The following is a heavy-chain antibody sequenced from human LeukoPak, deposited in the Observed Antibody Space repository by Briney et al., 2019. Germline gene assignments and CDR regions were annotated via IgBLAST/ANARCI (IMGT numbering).Heavy chain of an antibody. CDR2: FYCSGST. Sequence: SETLSLTCTVSGGSISSSTYCWGWIRQPPGKGLEWIGSFYCSGSTYYNPSLKSRVTISVDTSKNQFSLKLNSVTAAGTAVYYCARLRSPVTILYYFDYWGQGTLVTVSS. J-gene: IGHJ4*02. D-gene: IGHD4-17*01. CDR1: GGSISSSTYC. V-gene: IGHV4-39*01. CDR3: ARLRSPVTILYYFDY.